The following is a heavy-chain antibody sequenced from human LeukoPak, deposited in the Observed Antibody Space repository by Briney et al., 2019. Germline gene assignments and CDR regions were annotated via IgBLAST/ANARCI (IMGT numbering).Heavy chain of an antibody. CDR2: ISSSSIYI. J-gene: IGHJ4*02. Sequence: GGSLRLSCAASGFTFSSYSMNCVRQAPGKGLEWVSSISSSSIYIYYADSVKGRFTISRDNAKNSLYLQMNSLRAEDTAVYYCANEYYYDSSGYYYLSSYFDYWGQGTLVTVSS. V-gene: IGHV3-21*01. D-gene: IGHD3-22*01. CDR1: GFTFSSYS. CDR3: ANEYYYDSSGYYYLSSYFDY.